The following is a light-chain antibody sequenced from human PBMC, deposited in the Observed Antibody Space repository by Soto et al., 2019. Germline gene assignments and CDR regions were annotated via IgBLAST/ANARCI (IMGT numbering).Light chain of an antibody. J-gene: IGKJ3*01. Sequence: DIVMTQSPDSLAVSLGERATINCKSSQSVLYSSNNKNYLAWYQQKPGQPPKLLISWASTRESGVPDRSSGSGSGTDFTLTISSLQAEDVAVYYCHQYYSTLFTFGPGTKVGIK. CDR3: HQYYSTLFT. V-gene: IGKV4-1*01. CDR2: WAS. CDR1: QSVLYSSNNKNY.